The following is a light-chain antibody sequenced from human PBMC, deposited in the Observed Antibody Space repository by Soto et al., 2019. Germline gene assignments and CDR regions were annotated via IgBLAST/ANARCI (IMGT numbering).Light chain of an antibody. CDR1: QSVSSY. CDR3: QKRSNWPGT. J-gene: IGKJ2*02. V-gene: IGKV3-11*01. Sequence: EIVLTQSPATLSLSPGERATLSCRASQSVSSYLAWYQQKPGQDPRLLIYDASNRATGIPARFSGSGSGTDFTLTISSLEPEDFAVYYCQKRSNWPGTFGQGTKLEIK. CDR2: DAS.